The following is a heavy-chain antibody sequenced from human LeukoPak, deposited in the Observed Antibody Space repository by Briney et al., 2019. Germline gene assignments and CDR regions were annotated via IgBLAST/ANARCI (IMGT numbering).Heavy chain of an antibody. CDR3: ARGGGYCSSTTCYTGLIRGWFDP. CDR1: GYTFTSYG. J-gene: IGHJ5*02. Sequence: ASVKVSCKASGYTFTSYGISWVRQAPGQGLEWMGWISAYNGNTNYAQNLQGRVTMTTDTSTSTAYMELRSLRSDDTAVYYCARGGGYCSSTTCYTGLIRGWFDPWGQGTLVIVSS. CDR2: ISAYNGNT. D-gene: IGHD2-2*02. V-gene: IGHV1-18*01.